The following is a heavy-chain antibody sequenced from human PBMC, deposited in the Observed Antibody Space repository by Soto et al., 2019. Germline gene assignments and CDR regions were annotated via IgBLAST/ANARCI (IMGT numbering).Heavy chain of an antibody. V-gene: IGHV4-4*02. Sequence: SETLSITRAASSGSICSTNFCISVRQPPGKGLEWIGEIYHSGSTNYNPSLKSRVTISVDKSKNQFSLKLSSVTAADTAVYYCARVGGEIEDYYSYYMDVWGKGITVTFSS. CDR3: ARVGGEIEDYYSYYMDV. CDR1: SGSICSTNF. D-gene: IGHD3-10*01. J-gene: IGHJ6*03. CDR2: IYHSGST.